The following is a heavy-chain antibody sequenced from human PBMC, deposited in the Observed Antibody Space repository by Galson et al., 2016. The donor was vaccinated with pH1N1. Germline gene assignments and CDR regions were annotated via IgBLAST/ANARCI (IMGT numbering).Heavy chain of an antibody. D-gene: IGHD6-19*01. J-gene: IGHJ5*02. CDR1: GYTPSELS. CDR3: VSYVAVAGIKWFDP. Sequence: SVKVSCKVSGYTPSELSMHWVRQAPGYGLEWMGGFDPEEGEIIYAQKFQGRVTMTEDMSTDTAHMEMSSLRSEDTAVYYCVSYVAVAGIKWFDPWGQGTLVTVSS. V-gene: IGHV1-24*01. CDR2: FDPEEGEI.